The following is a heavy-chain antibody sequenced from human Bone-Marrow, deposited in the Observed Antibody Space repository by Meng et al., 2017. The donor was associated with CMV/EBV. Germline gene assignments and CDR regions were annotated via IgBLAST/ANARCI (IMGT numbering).Heavy chain of an antibody. D-gene: IGHD3-16*01. CDR2: ITSSSSTT. CDR1: GFTFSSYS. CDR3: ARDRAGVFGVYYYNAMDV. J-gene: IGHJ6*02. V-gene: IGHV3-48*04. Sequence: GESLKISCAVSGFTFSSYSMNWVRQAPGKGLEWVSYITSSSSTTYYADSVKGRFTISRDNAKNSLYLQMNSLTAGDTAVYYCARDRAGVFGVYYYNAMDVWGQGTTVTVSS.